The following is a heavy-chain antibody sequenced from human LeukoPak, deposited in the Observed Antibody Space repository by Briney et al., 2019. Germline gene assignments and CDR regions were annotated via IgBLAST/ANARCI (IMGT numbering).Heavy chain of an antibody. J-gene: IGHJ3*01. CDR2: IYENGGTT. D-gene: IGHD2-2*01. V-gene: IGHV3-23*01. CDR1: GFTFRSHA. CDR3: AKGGPAQV. Sequence: GGSLRLSCVGSGFTFRSHAMSWVRQAPEKGLEFVSGIYENGGTTYYADSVKGRFSISRDNSKNTLYLQMDSLRGEDTAVYYCAKGGPAQVWGQGTEVTVSS.